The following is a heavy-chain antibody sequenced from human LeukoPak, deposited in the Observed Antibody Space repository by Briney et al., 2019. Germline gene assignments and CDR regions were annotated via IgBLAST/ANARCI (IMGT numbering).Heavy chain of an antibody. V-gene: IGHV1-69*05. J-gene: IGHJ4*02. CDR2: IIPIFGTA. CDR3: ARSPIVGATTPYFDY. D-gene: IGHD1-26*01. CDR1: GGTFGSYA. Sequence: GASVKISCKASGGTFGSYAMSWVRQAPGQGLEWMGGIIPIFGTANYAQKFQGRVTITTDESTSTAYMELSSLRSEDTAVYYCARSPIVGATTPYFDYWGQGTLVTVSS.